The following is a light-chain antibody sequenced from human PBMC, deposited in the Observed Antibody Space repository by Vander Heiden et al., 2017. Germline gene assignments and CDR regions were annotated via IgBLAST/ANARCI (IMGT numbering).Light chain of an antibody. V-gene: IGLV2-14*01. CDR2: EVS. CDR1: SSDIGDHDH. J-gene: IGLJ1*01. CDR3: CSYTRSSTLV. Sequence: QSALTQPASVFGPPGPSSPLSCTGTSSDIGDHDHVSWYQQHPGKVPKVIIYEVSKRPSGFSNRFSGSKSGNTASLTISGLQAEDDADYYCCSYTRSSTLVFGTGTKVTAL.